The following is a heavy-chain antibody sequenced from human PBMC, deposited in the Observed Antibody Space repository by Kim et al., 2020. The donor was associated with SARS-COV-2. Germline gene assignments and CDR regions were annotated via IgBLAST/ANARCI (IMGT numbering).Heavy chain of an antibody. D-gene: IGHD5-12*01. J-gene: IGHJ6*02. CDR3: ARDNAPYSGYACYGMDV. Sequence: KGRFTISRDNAKNSLYLQMNSLRAEDTAVYYCARDNAPYSGYACYGMDVWGQGTTVTVSS. V-gene: IGHV3-11*06.